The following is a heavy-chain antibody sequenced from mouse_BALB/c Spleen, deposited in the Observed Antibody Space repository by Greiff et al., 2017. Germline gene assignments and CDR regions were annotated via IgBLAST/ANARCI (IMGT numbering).Heavy chain of an antibody. J-gene: IGHJ4*01. CDR1: GYTFTSYW. CDR2: INPSNGRT. D-gene: IGHD2-14*01. CDR3: ARAYYRYDYAMDY. Sequence: VQLQQPGAELVKPGASVKLSCKASGYTFTSYWMHWVKQRPGQGLEWIGEINPSNGRTNYNEKFKSKATLTVDKSSSTAYMQLSSLTSEDSAVYYCARAYYRYDYAMDYWGQGTSVTVSS. V-gene: IGHV1S81*02.